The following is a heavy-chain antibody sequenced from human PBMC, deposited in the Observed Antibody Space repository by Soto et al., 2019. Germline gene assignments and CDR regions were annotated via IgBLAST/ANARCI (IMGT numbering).Heavy chain of an antibody. V-gene: IGHV1-18*01. J-gene: IGHJ5*02. Sequence: QVQLVQSGAEVKKPGASVKVSCKASGYTFTSYGISWVRQAPGQGLEWMGWISAYNVNTNYAQKLQGRVTMTTDTSTSTAYMEMRSLRSDDTAVYYCARCPQARGSCYYSAAFAPWGQGTLVTVSS. CDR2: ISAYNVNT. CDR3: ARCPQARGSCYYSAAFAP. D-gene: IGHD3-22*01. CDR1: GYTFTSYG.